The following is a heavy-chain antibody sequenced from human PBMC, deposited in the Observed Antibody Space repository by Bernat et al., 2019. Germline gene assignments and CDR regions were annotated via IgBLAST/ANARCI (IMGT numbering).Heavy chain of an antibody. CDR1: GGSISSYY. D-gene: IGHD6-13*01. CDR3: ARDRAAGKILWVGAGMDV. CDR2: IYYSGST. Sequence: QVQLQESGPGLVKPSETLSLTCTVSGGSISSYYWSWIRQPPGKGLEWIGYIYYSGSTSYNPSLKSRVTISVDTSKNQFSLKLSSVTAADTAVYYCARDRAAGKILWVGAGMDVWGQGTTVTVSS. J-gene: IGHJ6*02. V-gene: IGHV4-59*12.